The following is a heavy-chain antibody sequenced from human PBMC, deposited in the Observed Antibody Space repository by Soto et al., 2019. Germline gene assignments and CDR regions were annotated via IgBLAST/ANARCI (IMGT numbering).Heavy chain of an antibody. CDR1: GGTFSSYA. D-gene: IGHD3-22*01. V-gene: IGHV1-69*13. Sequence: SVKVSCKASGGTFSSYAISWVRQAPGQGLEWMGGIIPIFGTANYAQKFQGRITITADESTSTAYMELSSLRSEDTAVYYCARSGDDSSGYYWGYFDYWGQGTLVTVSS. J-gene: IGHJ4*02. CDR3: ARSGDDSSGYYWGYFDY. CDR2: IIPIFGTA.